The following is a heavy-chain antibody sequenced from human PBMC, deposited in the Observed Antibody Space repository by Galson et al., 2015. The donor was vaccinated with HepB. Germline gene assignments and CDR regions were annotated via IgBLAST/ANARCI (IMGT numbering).Heavy chain of an antibody. J-gene: IGHJ4*02. CDR2: ISSSSSYI. V-gene: IGHV3-21*01. Sequence: SLRLSCAASGFAFSIYSMNWVRQAPGKGLEWVSSISSSSSYIYYADSVKGRFTISRDNAKNSLYLQMNSLRAEDTAVYYCARGTMVRGVISPRGYWGQGTLVTVSS. CDR3: ARGTMVRGVISPRGY. CDR1: GFAFSIYS. D-gene: IGHD3-10*01.